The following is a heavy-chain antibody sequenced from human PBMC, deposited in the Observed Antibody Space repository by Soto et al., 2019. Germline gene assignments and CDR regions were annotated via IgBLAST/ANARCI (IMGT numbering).Heavy chain of an antibody. Sequence: QVQLVQSGAEVKKPGSSVKVSCKASGGSLSNYGITWVRQAPGQGLEWMGGIIPVFGTANYAQKFQGRVTRTADESTRIVSMDVTSLKSEDTAVYYCARGDATKIVVTTYYAMDVWGQGTTVTVSS. CDR3: ARGDATKIVVTTYYAMDV. CDR1: GGSLSNYG. D-gene: IGHD3-9*01. J-gene: IGHJ6*02. CDR2: IIPVFGTA. V-gene: IGHV1-69*12.